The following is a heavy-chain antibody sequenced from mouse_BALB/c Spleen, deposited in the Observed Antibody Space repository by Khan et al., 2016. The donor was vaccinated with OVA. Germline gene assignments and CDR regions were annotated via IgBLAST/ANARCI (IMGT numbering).Heavy chain of an antibody. V-gene: IGHV3-8*02. CDR1: GDSITSGY. D-gene: IGHD1-1*01. J-gene: IGHJ3*01. CDR3: ACELRGFAY. CDR2: ISYSGNS. Sequence: EVQLQESGPSLVKPSQTLSLTCSVTGDSITSGYWNWIRKFPGNKLEYMGYISYSGNSYYNPSLKSRISVTRDTSKTQYYLQLNSVTTEDTATYDCACELRGFAYWGQGTLVTVSA.